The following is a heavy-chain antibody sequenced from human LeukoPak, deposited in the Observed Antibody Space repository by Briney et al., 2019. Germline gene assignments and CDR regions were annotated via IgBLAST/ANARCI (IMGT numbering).Heavy chain of an antibody. J-gene: IGHJ5*02. CDR2: MNPNTGNA. CDR3: ARGGSPPQDWFDP. Sequence: ASMKVSCKASGYTFTNFDINWVRQATGQGLEWMGWMNPNTGNAGYAQKFQDRVTITWDASISTAYMDLSSLRSEDTAVYYCARGGSPPQDWFDPWGQGTLVTVSS. D-gene: IGHD1-26*01. V-gene: IGHV1-8*03. CDR1: GYTFTNFD.